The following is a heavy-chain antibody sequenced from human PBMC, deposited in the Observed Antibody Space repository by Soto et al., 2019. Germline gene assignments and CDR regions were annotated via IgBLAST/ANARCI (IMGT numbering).Heavy chain of an antibody. CDR3: AKDAPGSGWLSDY. CDR2: IGGSGGDT. D-gene: IGHD3-22*01. J-gene: IGHJ4*02. Sequence: GGSLRLSCAASGFTFSIYAMSWVRQAPGKGLEWVSTIGGSGGDTTYADFVRGRFTVSRDNSRNTLYLQMNSLRAEDTAIYYCAKDAPGSGWLSDYWGRGTLVTVSS. CDR1: GFTFSIYA. V-gene: IGHV3-23*01.